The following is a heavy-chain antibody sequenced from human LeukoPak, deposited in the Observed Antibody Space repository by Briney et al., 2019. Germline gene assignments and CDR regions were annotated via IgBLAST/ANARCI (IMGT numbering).Heavy chain of an antibody. CDR1: GFTVSSNY. CDR3: SRGAYYTDY. Sequence: PGGSLRLSCAASGFTVSSNYMSWVRQAPGKGLEWVSYISSSTSTIYYADSVKGRFTISRDNAKNSLYLQMNSLRAEDTAVYYCSRGAYYTDYWGQGTLVTVSS. V-gene: IGHV3-48*04. CDR2: ISSSTSTI. J-gene: IGHJ4*02. D-gene: IGHD1-26*01.